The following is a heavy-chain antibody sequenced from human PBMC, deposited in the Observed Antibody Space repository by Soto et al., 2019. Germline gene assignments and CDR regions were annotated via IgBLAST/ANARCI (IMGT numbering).Heavy chain of an antibody. CDR1: VDSVSSNIAA. CDR2: TYYLSKWYH. D-gene: IGHD6-13*01. CDR3: VRDRSNRCYF. J-gene: IGHJ4*02. V-gene: IGHV6-1*01. Sequence: SQTLSRTCAISVDSVSSNIAAWNWVRESPSRGLEWLGRTYYLSKWYHHYAPSLESRIIVNPDTSKNQFSLQLTSVTPEDTAVYYCVRDRSNRCYFWGQGTPVTVS.